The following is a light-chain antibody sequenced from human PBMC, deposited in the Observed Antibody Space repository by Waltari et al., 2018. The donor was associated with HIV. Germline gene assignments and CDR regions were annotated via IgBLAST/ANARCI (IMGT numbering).Light chain of an antibody. J-gene: IGLJ1*01. CDR2: EDG. CDR3: EVWDRTSDHRGV. V-gene: IGLV3-21*02. Sequence: SYVLTQPPSQSVATGQTASVNCGGNNIGSKSVHWYRQTPGQAPVLVVYEDGDGPSGYPERFSVSNCGSTPTLIISRVEAGDEADYYCEVWDRTSDHRGVFGTGTRVTVL. CDR1: NIGSKS.